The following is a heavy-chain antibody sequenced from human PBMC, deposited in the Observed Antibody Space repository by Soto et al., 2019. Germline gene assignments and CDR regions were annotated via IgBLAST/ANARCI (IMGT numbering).Heavy chain of an antibody. J-gene: IGHJ6*03. Sequence: ASVKVSCKASGYTFTGYYMHWVRQAPGQGLEWMGWINPNSGGTNYAQKFQGWVTMTRDTSISTAYMELSRLRSDDTAVYYCARGYCSGGTCYYYYMDVWGKGTTVTVSS. CDR2: INPNSGGT. CDR1: GYTFTGYY. CDR3: ARGYCSGGTCYYYYMDV. V-gene: IGHV1-2*04. D-gene: IGHD2-15*01.